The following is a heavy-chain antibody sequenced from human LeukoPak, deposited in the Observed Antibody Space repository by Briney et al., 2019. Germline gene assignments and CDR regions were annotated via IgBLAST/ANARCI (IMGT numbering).Heavy chain of an antibody. Sequence: ASVKVSCKASGYTFTSYDINWVRQATGQGLEWMGWMNPNSGNTGYAQKLQGRVTMTTDTSTSTAYMELRSLRSDDTAVYYCAREIVDTAMVLFDYWGQGTLVTVSS. CDR2: MNPNSGNT. J-gene: IGHJ4*02. D-gene: IGHD5-18*01. V-gene: IGHV1-8*01. CDR3: AREIVDTAMVLFDY. CDR1: GYTFTSYD.